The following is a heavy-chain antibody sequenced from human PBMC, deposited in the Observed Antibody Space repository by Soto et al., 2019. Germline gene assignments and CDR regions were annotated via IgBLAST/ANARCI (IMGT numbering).Heavy chain of an antibody. V-gene: IGHV3-30*18. CDR2: ISCDGSLK. CDR3: AKEADYCVSSKYDN. J-gene: IGHJ4*02. Sequence: QGLLVESGGGVVQPGRSLRLSCVASGLTFSHYGMHWVRRVPGKGLEWVAVISCDGSLKFYEDSVKGRFTISRDNSRNTLYLEMNGLRPEDTAVYYCAKEADYCVSSKYDNWGRGTLVTVSS. D-gene: IGHD2-21*01. CDR1: GLTFSHYG.